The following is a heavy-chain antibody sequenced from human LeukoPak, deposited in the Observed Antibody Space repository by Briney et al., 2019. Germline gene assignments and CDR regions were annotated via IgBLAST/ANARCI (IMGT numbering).Heavy chain of an antibody. D-gene: IGHD2-2*01. Sequence: GGSLRLSCAASGFTFSSYSMNWVRQAPGKGLEWVSYISSSSSTIYYADSVKGRFTISRDNAKNSLYLQMNSLRAEDTAVYYCARESLSSTEGHMDVWGKGTTVTVSS. J-gene: IGHJ6*03. CDR3: ARESLSSTEGHMDV. CDR1: GFTFSSYS. V-gene: IGHV3-48*01. CDR2: ISSSSSTI.